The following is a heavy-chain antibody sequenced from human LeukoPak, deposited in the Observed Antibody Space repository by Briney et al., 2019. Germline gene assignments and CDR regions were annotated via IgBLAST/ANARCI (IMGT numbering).Heavy chain of an antibody. V-gene: IGHV4-34*01. CDR2: INHSGST. D-gene: IGHD6-19*01. CDR1: GGSFSGYY. CDR3: ASNAVAGTFDY. Sequence: SETLSLTCAVYGGSFSGYYWSWIRQPPGKGLEWIGEINHSGSTNYNPSLKSRVTISVDTSKNQFSLKLSSVTAADTAVYYCASNAVAGTFDYWGQGTLVTVSS. J-gene: IGHJ4*02.